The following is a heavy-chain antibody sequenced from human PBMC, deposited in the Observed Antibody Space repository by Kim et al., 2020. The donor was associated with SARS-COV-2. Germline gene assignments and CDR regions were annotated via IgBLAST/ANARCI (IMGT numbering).Heavy chain of an antibody. CDR1: GFTFSSYW. V-gene: IGHV3-74*01. Sequence: GGSLRLSCAXSGFTFSSYWMHWVRQAPGKGLVWVSRINSDGSSTSYADSVKGRFTISRDNAKNTLYLQMNSLRAEDTAVYYCARDSQPYYYDSSGYYSPWGQGTLVTVSS. CDR3: ARDSQPYYYDSSGYYSP. D-gene: IGHD3-22*01. CDR2: INSDGSST. J-gene: IGHJ5*02.